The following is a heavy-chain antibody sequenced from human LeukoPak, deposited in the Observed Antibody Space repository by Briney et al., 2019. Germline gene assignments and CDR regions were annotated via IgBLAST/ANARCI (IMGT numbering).Heavy chain of an antibody. CDR2: IKQDGSEK. Sequence: GGSLRLSCAASGFTFSSYWMSWVRQAPGKGLEWVANIKQDGSEKYYVDSVKGRFTISRDNAKNSLYLQMNSLRAEDTAVYYCVRDRVVAASGEGLYYYYGMDVWGQGTTVTVSS. CDR3: VRDRVVAASGEGLYYYYGMDV. D-gene: IGHD2-15*01. CDR1: GFTFSSYW. V-gene: IGHV3-7*01. J-gene: IGHJ6*02.